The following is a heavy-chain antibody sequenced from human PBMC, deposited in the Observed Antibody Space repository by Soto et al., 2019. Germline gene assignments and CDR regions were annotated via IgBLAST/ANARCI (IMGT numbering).Heavy chain of an antibody. D-gene: IGHD6-19*01. Sequence: QVQLVESGGGVVQPGRSLRLSCAASGFTFSTYAIHWVRQAPGKGLEWAAFISYDGNNKNYADSVKGRFTISRDNSKNTVYLQMNSLTAEDTALYYCARSYKSGWYYFDYWGQGTLVTVSS. J-gene: IGHJ4*02. CDR2: ISYDGNNK. V-gene: IGHV3-30-3*01. CDR3: ARSYKSGWYYFDY. CDR1: GFTFSTYA.